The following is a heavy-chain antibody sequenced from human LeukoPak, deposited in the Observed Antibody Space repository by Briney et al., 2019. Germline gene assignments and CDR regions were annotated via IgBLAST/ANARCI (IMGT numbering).Heavy chain of an antibody. V-gene: IGHV1-69*05. CDR3: ASTPCGGDCYSGDLYYYYYMDV. CDR2: IIPIFGTA. Sequence: SVKVSCKASGGTFSSYAISWVRQAPGQGLEWMGGIIPIFGTANYAQKFQGRVTITTDESTSTAYMELSSLRSEDTAVNYCASTPCGGDCYSGDLYYYYYMDVWGKGTTVTVSS. D-gene: IGHD2-21*02. J-gene: IGHJ6*03. CDR1: GGTFSSYA.